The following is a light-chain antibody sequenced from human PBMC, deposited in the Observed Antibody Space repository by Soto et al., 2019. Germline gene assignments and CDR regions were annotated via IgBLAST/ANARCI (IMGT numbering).Light chain of an antibody. Sequence: DIQMTQSPSSLSVSVGDRVTITCRASQSISSWLAWYQQKPGKAPKLLIYDASSLESGVPSRFSGSGSGTEFTLTISSLQPDDFVTYYCQQYDTYPWTFGQGTKVDIK. CDR2: DAS. CDR1: QSISSW. J-gene: IGKJ1*01. CDR3: QQYDTYPWT. V-gene: IGKV1-5*01.